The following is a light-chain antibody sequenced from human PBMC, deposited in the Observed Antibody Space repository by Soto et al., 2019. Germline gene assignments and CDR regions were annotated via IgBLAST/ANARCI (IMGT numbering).Light chain of an antibody. J-gene: IGKJ5*01. CDR3: QQYKNWPPIT. Sequence: EIVMTQSPATLSVSPGERAILSCRASQSIRNNLAWYQQRPGQAPRLLIYGASTRATGIPARFSGSGSGTEFDLTISSLQSEDAAVYYCQQYKNWPPITFGQGTRLEIK. V-gene: IGKV3-15*01. CDR1: QSIRNN. CDR2: GAS.